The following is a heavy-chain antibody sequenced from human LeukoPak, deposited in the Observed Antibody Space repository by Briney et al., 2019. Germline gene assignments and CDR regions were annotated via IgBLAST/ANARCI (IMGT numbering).Heavy chain of an antibody. D-gene: IGHD4-23*01. Sequence: KPSETLSLTCTVSGASISIYYWTWIRQPPGKGLEWIGHIYSSGSTNYNPSLKSRVTISVDTSKNQFSLKLSSVTAADTAVYYCARGGAGGGNNFDYWGQGTLVTVSS. CDR3: ARGGAGGGNNFDY. CDR1: GASISIYY. CDR2: IYSSGST. V-gene: IGHV4-59*08. J-gene: IGHJ4*02.